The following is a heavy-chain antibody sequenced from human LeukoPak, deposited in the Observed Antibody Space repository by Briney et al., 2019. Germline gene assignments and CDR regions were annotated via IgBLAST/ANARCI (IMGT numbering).Heavy chain of an antibody. V-gene: IGHV5-51*01. CDR3: ARPNITSYYDSRGYDAFDV. CDR1: GYRFSAYW. J-gene: IGHJ3*01. CDR2: IYPDDSDT. D-gene: IGHD3-22*01. Sequence: GESLKISCKGSGYRFSAYWIAWVRQMPGKGLERMGIIYPDDSDTRYSPSFQGQVTISADKSVSTAYLQWSSLKASDTAMYYCARPNITSYYDSRGYDAFDVWGQGTMVTVSS.